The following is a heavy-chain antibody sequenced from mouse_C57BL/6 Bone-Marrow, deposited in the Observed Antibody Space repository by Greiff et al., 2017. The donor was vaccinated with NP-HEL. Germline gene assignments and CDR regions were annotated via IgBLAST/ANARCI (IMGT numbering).Heavy chain of an antibody. CDR1: GYTFTSYW. CDR2: IYPGSGST. J-gene: IGHJ4*01. Sequence: QVQLQQPGAELVKPGASVKMSCKASGYTFTSYWITWVKQRPGQGLEWIGDIYPGSGSTNYNEKFKSKATLTVDTSSSTAYMQLSSLTSEDSAVYDCARQEGYDYDETPYYYAMDYWGQGTSVTVSS. V-gene: IGHV1-55*01. D-gene: IGHD2-4*01. CDR3: ARQEGYDYDETPYYYAMDY.